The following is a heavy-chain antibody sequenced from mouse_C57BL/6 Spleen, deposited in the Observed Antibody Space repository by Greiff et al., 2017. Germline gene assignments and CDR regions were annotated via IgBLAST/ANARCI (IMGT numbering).Heavy chain of an antibody. V-gene: IGHV1-69*01. Sequence: QVQLKQPGAELVMPGASVKLSCKASGYTFTSYWMHWVKQRPGQGLEWIGEIDPSDSYTNYNQKFKGKSTLTVDKSSSTAYMQLSSLTSEDSAVXYCASGLRGYFDYWGQGTTLTVSS. CDR1: GYTFTSYW. CDR3: ASGLRGYFDY. J-gene: IGHJ2*01. D-gene: IGHD2-4*01. CDR2: IDPSDSYT.